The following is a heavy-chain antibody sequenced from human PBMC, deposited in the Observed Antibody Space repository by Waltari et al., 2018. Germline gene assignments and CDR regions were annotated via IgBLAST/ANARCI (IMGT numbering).Heavy chain of an antibody. CDR3: ARVDIAVAGTYYFDN. CDR2: VSARGKT. Sequence: QVHLQESGPGLVKPSQTLSLTCTVSGDSINSDLHSWSWIRQPDGKGLGWIGRVSARGKTNYNPSLKGRVSMSVVTSKNQFSLQVISVSAADTAVYYCARVDIAVAGTYYFDNWGQGTLVTVSS. D-gene: IGHD6-19*01. J-gene: IGHJ4*02. CDR1: GDSINSDLHS. V-gene: IGHV4-61*02.